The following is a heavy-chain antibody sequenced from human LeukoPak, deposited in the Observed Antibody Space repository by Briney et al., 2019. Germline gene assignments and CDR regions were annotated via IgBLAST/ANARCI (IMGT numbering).Heavy chain of an antibody. CDR3: AKDKGWGYSAYDCYGMDV. J-gene: IGHJ6*02. D-gene: IGHD5-12*01. CDR2: ISGSGSST. CDR1: GFTFSSYA. V-gene: IGHV3-23*01. Sequence: GGSLRLSCAASGFTFSSYAMSWVHQAPGKGLEWVSAISGSGSSTYYADSVKGRFTISRDNSKNTLYLQMNSLRAEDTAVYYCAKDKGWGYSAYDCYGMDVWGQGTTVTVSS.